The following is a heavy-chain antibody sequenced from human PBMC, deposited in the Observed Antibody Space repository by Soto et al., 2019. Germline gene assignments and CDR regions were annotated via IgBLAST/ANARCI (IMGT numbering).Heavy chain of an antibody. J-gene: IGHJ6*02. CDR3: ETTGWRRDHFHGLHV. V-gene: IGHV1-69*12. Sequence: QVQLVQSGAEVKKPGSSAKVSCKASGGTFSRYGISWVRQAPGQGLEWMGGIIPIFGTANYAQKFQGRVTITADESTSSAYVELSSLRSEDSAVFFCETTGWRRDHFHGLHVWGHGNTVRLL. D-gene: IGHD2-15*01. CDR2: IIPIFGTA. CDR1: GGTFSRYG.